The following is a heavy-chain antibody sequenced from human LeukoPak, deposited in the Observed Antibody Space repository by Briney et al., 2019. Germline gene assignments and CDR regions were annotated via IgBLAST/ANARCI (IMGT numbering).Heavy chain of an antibody. Sequence: SETLSLTCTVSGGSLSSYYWSWIRQPPGEGLEWIGFIHHSGSTNYNRSLKSRVTISVDTSTNQLSLKMKSVTAADQAVYYCAKHSFDSGDYFDVWGQGTLVTVSS. J-gene: IGHJ4*02. D-gene: IGHD3-22*01. CDR3: AKHSFDSGDYFDV. CDR1: GGSLSSYY. CDR2: IHHSGST. V-gene: IGHV4-59*08.